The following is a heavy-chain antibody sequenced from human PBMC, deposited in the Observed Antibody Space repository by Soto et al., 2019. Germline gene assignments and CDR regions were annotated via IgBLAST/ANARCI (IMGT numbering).Heavy chain of an antibody. CDR2: IYYSGST. D-gene: IGHD4-17*01. J-gene: IGHJ5*02. CDR1: GGSISSYY. Sequence: SETLSLTCTVSGGSISSYYWSWIRQPPGKGLEWIGYIYYSGSTNYNPSLKSRVTISVDTSKNQFSLKLSSVTAADTAVYYCAMTRSSGGGWLDHWGQGTLVTVSS. V-gene: IGHV4-59*01. CDR3: AMTRSSGGGWLDH.